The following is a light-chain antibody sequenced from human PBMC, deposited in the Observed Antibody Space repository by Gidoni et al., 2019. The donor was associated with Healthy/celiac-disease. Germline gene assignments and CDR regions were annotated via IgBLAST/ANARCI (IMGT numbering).Light chain of an antibody. Sequence: EIVMPQSPATLSVSPGERATLTCRASQSVSSSLAWYQQKPGQAPRPLIYGASTRATGIPARFSGSGSGTEFTLTISSLQSEDFAVYYCQQYNSWPPGTFGQGTKVEIK. J-gene: IGKJ1*01. CDR3: QQYNSWPPGT. CDR2: GAS. V-gene: IGKV3-15*01. CDR1: QSVSSS.